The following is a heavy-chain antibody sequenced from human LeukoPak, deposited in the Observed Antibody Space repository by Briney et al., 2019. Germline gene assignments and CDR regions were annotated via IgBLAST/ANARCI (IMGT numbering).Heavy chain of an antibody. CDR2: ISYSGST. Sequence: SETLSLICTVSSGSISGYYWSWIRQPPGKGLEWVGYISYSGSTNYNPSLKSRVTISVDTSKNQFSLKLSSVTAADTAVYYCARVWGVDRWFDPWGQGTLVTVSS. CDR1: SGSISGYY. CDR3: ARVWGVDRWFDP. J-gene: IGHJ5*02. D-gene: IGHD3-10*01. V-gene: IGHV4-59*01.